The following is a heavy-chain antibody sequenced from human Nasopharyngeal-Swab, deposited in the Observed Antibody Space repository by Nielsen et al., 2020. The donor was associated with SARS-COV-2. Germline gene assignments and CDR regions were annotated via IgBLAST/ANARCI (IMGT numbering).Heavy chain of an antibody. V-gene: IGHV3-74*01. J-gene: IGHJ4*02. Sequence: GSLKISCAASGFTFSSYWMHWVRQAPGKGLVWVARIKSDGSSTSYADSVKGQFTISRDNAKNTLYLQMNSLRAEDTAVYYCARAYYFDSWGQGTLVTVSS. CDR2: IKSDGSST. CDR3: ARAYYFDS. CDR1: GFTFSSYW.